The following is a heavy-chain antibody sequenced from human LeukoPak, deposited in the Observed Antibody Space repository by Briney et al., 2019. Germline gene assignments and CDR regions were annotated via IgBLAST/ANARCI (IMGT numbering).Heavy chain of an antibody. CDR1: GLTFSSYG. CDR3: AKVAGLIVGGAFDI. V-gene: IGHV3-30*02. D-gene: IGHD2/OR15-2a*01. J-gene: IGHJ3*02. Sequence: PGGSLRLSCAASGLTFSSYGMHWVRQAPGKGLEWVAFIRYDGSNKYYADSVKGRFTISRDNSKNTLYLQMNSLRAEDTAVYYCAKVAGLIVGGAFDIWGQGTMVTVSS. CDR2: IRYDGSNK.